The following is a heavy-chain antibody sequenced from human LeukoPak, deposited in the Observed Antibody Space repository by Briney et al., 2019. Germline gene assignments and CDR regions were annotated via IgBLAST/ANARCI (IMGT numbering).Heavy chain of an antibody. V-gene: IGHV1-2*02. CDR2: INPNSGGT. Sequence: ASVKVSCKASGYTFTGYYMHWVRQAPGQGLEWMGWINPNSGGTNYAQKFQGRVTMTRDTSISTAYMELSRLRSDDTAVYYRARPESGYSYGFHYWGQGTLVTVSS. J-gene: IGHJ4*02. D-gene: IGHD5-18*01. CDR3: ARPESGYSYGFHY. CDR1: GYTFTGYY.